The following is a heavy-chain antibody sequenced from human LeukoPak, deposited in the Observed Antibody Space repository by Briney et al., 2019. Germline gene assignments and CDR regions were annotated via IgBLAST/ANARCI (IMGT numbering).Heavy chain of an antibody. CDR3: ARAGETYDFWSGPNRIDY. V-gene: IGHV3-20*04. CDR2: INWNGGST. J-gene: IGHJ4*02. Sequence: GGSLRLSCAASGFTFDDYGMSWVRQAPGKGLEWVSGINWNGGSTGYADSVKGRFTISRDNAKSSLYLQMNSLRAEDTALYYCARAGETYDFWSGPNRIDYWGQGTLVTVPS. CDR1: GFTFDDYG. D-gene: IGHD3-3*01.